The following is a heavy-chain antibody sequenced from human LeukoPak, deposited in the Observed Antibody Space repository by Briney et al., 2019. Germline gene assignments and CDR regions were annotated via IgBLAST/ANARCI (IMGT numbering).Heavy chain of an antibody. D-gene: IGHD2-15*01. CDR3: AAEGQWSLVHYFNS. Sequence: ASVEVSCKVSGNTLTDLSIHWVRQAPEKGLDWMGGFDPEDAEVIYAEKFQDRVTMTEDPSTDTAYLGLSSLRSEDTAVYYCAAEGQWSLVHYFNSWGQGILVTVSS. CDR2: FDPEDAEV. J-gene: IGHJ4*02. V-gene: IGHV1-24*01. CDR1: GNTLTDLS.